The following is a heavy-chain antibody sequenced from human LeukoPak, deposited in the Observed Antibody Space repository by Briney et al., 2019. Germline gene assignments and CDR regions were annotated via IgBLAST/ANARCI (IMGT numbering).Heavy chain of an antibody. Sequence: GGSLRLSCAASGFTFSSYSMNWVRQAPGKGLEWVSYIRSSSNIIYYADSVKGRFTISRDNSKNTLYLQMNSLRAEDTAVYYCAKAPLYGSGSSHFDYWGQGTLVTVSS. CDR3: AKAPLYGSGSSHFDY. V-gene: IGHV3-48*01. CDR2: IRSSSNII. CDR1: GFTFSSYS. D-gene: IGHD3-10*01. J-gene: IGHJ4*02.